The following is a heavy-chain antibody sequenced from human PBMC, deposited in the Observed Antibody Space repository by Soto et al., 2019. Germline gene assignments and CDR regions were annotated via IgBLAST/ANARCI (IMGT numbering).Heavy chain of an antibody. J-gene: IGHJ6*03. D-gene: IGHD2-2*01. CDR1: GYTFTSYD. CDR3: ARVSGDCSSTSCAPDYYYYYMHV. Sequence: ASVKVSCKASGYTFTSYDINWVRQATGQGLEWMGWMNPNSGNTGYAQKFQGRVTMTRNTSISTAYMELSSLRSEDTAVYYCARVSGDCSSTSCAPDYYYYYMHVWGKGTTVTVSS. CDR2: MNPNSGNT. V-gene: IGHV1-8*01.